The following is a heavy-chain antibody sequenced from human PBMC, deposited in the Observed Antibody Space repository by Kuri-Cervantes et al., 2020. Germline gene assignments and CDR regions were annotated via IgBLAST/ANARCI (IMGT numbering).Heavy chain of an antibody. J-gene: IGHJ4*02. Sequence: SETLSLTCAVSGGSISSGGYSWSWIRQPPGKGLEWIGSIYYSGSTYYNPSLKSRVTISVDTSKTQFSLKLSSVTAADTAIYYCARLYRSGWYYFDYWGQGTLVTVSS. CDR1: GGSISSGGYS. D-gene: IGHD6-19*01. CDR2: IYYSGST. V-gene: IGHV4-30-2*03. CDR3: ARLYRSGWYYFDY.